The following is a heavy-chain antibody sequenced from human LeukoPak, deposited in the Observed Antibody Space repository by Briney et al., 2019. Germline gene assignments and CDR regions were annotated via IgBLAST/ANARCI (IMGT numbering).Heavy chain of an antibody. J-gene: IGHJ5*02. D-gene: IGHD3-22*01. CDR2: VSYDGSNE. V-gene: IGHV3-30-3*01. CDR1: GFTFSSYA. CDR3: AKEDMIVVGMAGFDP. Sequence: GGSLRLSCAASGFTFSSYAMHWVRQAPGKGLEWVAVVSYDGSNEYYADSVKGRFTISRDNSKNTLYLQMNSLRAEDTAVYYCAKEDMIVVGMAGFDPWGQGTLVTVSS.